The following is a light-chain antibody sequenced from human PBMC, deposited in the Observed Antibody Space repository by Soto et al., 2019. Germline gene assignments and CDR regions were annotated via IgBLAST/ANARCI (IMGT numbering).Light chain of an antibody. Sequence: QPVLTQPPSASGTPGQRVTISCSGSSSNIGSSFVYWYQQLPGAAPKLLIYRNNQRPSGVPDRFSGSKSGTSASLAISGFRSEDEADYYCAAWDDSLTGVIFGGGTQLTVL. CDR1: SSNIGSSF. V-gene: IGLV1-47*01. J-gene: IGLJ2*01. CDR3: AAWDDSLTGVI. CDR2: RNN.